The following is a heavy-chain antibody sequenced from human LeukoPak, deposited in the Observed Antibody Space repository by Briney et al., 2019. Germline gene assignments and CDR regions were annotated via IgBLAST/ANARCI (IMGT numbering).Heavy chain of an antibody. Sequence: SVKVSCKASGGTFSSYAISCVRQAPGQGLEWMGGIIPIFGTATYAQKFQGRVTITADESTRTAYKEPSGRRSKNTAVYYCARDQGGQGDFEYWGQGTLVTVSS. J-gene: IGHJ4*02. D-gene: IGHD2-15*01. CDR2: IIPIFGTA. CDR1: GGTFSSYA. V-gene: IGHV1-69*13. CDR3: ARDQGGQGDFEY.